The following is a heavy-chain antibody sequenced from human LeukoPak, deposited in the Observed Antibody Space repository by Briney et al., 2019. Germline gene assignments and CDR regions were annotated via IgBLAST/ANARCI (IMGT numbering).Heavy chain of an antibody. CDR3: AKDLTAMVSPGFADY. D-gene: IGHD5-18*01. CDR1: GFTFSSYG. V-gene: IGHV3-33*06. CDR2: IRYDGSNK. J-gene: IGHJ4*02. Sequence: GGSLRLSCAASGFTFSSYGMNWVRQAPGRGLEWVAVIRYDGSNKYYVDSVKGRFTISRDNAKNTLYLQMNRLRAEDTAVYYCAKDLTAMVSPGFADYWGQGPLVTVSS.